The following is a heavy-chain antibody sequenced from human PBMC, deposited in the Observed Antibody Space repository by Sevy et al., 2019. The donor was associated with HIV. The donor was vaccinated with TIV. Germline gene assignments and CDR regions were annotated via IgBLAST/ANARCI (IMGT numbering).Heavy chain of an antibody. CDR2: IRSKANSYAT. V-gene: IGHV3-73*01. CDR3: TRFMRTYYDFWSGYPLDYGIDV. J-gene: IGHJ6*02. Sequence: GGSLRISCAASGFTFSGSAMHWVRQASGKGLEWVGRIRSKANSYATAYAASVKGRFTISRDDSKNTAYLQMNSLKTEDTAVYYCTRFMRTYYDFWSGYPLDYGIDVRGQGTTVTVSS. D-gene: IGHD3-3*01. CDR1: GFTFSGSA.